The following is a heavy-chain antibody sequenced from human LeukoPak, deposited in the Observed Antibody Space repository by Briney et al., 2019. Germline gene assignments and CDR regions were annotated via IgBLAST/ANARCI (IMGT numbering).Heavy chain of an antibody. V-gene: IGHV4-34*01. CDR3: ATYSGGHIDY. J-gene: IGHJ4*02. D-gene: IGHD5-12*01. Sequence: SETLSLTCAVYGGSFSGYYWSWIRQPPGKGLEWIGEINHSGSTNYNPSLKSRVTISVDTSKNQFSLKLSSVTAADTAVYYCATYSGGHIDYWGQGSLVTVSS. CDR2: INHSGST. CDR1: GGSFSGYY.